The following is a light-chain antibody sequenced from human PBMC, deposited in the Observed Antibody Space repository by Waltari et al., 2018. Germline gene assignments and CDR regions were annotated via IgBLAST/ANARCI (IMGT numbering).Light chain of an antibody. CDR3: SSYTGSSTREV. J-gene: IGLJ1*01. CDR2: AVS. CDR1: NSDVGAYNS. V-gene: IGLV2-14*01. Sequence: QSALTQPASVSGSPGQSITIPCPGTNSDVGAYNSVSWYQQHPGKAPKLMISAVSNRPSGVSDRFSGSKSGNTASLTISGLQAEDEADYYCSSYTGSSTREVFGTGTRVTVL.